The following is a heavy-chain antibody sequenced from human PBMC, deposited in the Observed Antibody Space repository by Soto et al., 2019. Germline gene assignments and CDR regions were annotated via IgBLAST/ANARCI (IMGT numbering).Heavy chain of an antibody. Sequence: ASEKVSCKASGYTFTSYDINWVRQATGQGLEWMGWMNPNSGNTGYAQKFQGRVTMTRNTSISTAYMELSSLRSEDTAVYYCAHGGSGSYYYYYGMDVWGQGTTVTVSS. CDR1: GYTFTSYD. J-gene: IGHJ6*02. CDR2: MNPNSGNT. V-gene: IGHV1-8*01. D-gene: IGHD1-26*01. CDR3: AHGGSGSYYYYYGMDV.